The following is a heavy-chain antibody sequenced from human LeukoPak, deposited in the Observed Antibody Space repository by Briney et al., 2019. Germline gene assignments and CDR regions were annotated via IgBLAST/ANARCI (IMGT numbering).Heavy chain of an antibody. V-gene: IGHV3-23*01. CDR2: ISGSGGST. Sequence: GSLRLSRAASGFTFSSYAMSWVRQAPRKGLEWVSAISGSGGSTNYAASVKGRFTISRDNSKNTLYLQMNSLRAEDTAVYYCAKERESSGWYEGGFDYWGQATLVTAS. CDR1: GFTFSSYA. J-gene: IGHJ4*02. CDR3: AKERESSGWYEGGFDY. D-gene: IGHD6-19*01.